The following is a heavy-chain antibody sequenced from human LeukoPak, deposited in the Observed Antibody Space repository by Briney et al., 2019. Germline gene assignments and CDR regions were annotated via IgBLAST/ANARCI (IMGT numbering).Heavy chain of an antibody. D-gene: IGHD2-21*02. J-gene: IGHJ3*02. Sequence: PSETLSLTCAVYGGSFGGYYWSWIRQPPGKGLEWIGEINHSGSTNCNPSLKSRVTISVDTSKNQFSLKLSSVIAADTAVYYCAEAYCGGDCYSGYDAFDIWGQGTMVTVSS. CDR2: INHSGST. V-gene: IGHV4-34*01. CDR1: GGSFGGYY. CDR3: AEAYCGGDCYSGYDAFDI.